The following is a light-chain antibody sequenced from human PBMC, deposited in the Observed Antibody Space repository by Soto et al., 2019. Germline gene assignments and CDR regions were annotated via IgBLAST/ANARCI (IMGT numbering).Light chain of an antibody. CDR2: GAS. CDR3: QQYGTSPFT. J-gene: IGKJ3*01. V-gene: IGKV3-20*01. Sequence: EIVLTQSPGTLSLPPGEVATLSCRASQSVSSRFLAWYQHRSGQAPRLLIYGASSRAAGIPDRFRGSGSGTDFSLTIAGLEPEDFAVYYCQQYGTSPFTFGPGTK. CDR1: QSVSSRF.